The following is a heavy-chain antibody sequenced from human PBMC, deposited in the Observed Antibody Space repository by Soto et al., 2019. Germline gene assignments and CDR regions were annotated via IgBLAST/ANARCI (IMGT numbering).Heavy chain of an antibody. V-gene: IGHV1-2*04. CDR3: ARDLAYCGGDCYSSGGMDV. J-gene: IGHJ6*02. D-gene: IGHD2-21*02. Sequence: ASVKVSCKASGYTFTNYYMHWVRQAPGQGLEWMGWINPNSGGTNYAQKFQGWVTMTRDTSISTAYMELSRLRSDDTAVYYCARDLAYCGGDCYSSGGMDVWGQGTTVTVSS. CDR2: INPNSGGT. CDR1: GYTFTNYY.